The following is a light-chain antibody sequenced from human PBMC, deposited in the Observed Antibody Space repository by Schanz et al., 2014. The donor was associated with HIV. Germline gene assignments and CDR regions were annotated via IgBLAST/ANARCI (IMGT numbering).Light chain of an antibody. CDR3: CSLAASLTRV. Sequence: QSVLTQPASVSGSPGQSITISCTGVSSDVGGHNYVSWYQQHPGRAPQLMIYDVTYRPSGVSDRFSGSKSGNTASLTISGLQAEDEADYYCCSLAASLTRVFGTGTKLTVL. CDR1: SSDVGGHNY. CDR2: DVT. V-gene: IGLV2-14*03. J-gene: IGLJ1*01.